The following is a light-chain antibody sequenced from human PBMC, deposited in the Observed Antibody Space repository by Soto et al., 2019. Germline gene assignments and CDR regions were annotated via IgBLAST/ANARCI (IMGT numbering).Light chain of an antibody. Sequence: ILMTHSPATLSASAGERDTLSCRASQSVSNNVAWYQQKPGQAPRLLIYGASTKATGNPARISGRWSGTEFTLTITSLQSDDFAVYDCQQYNKWRTFGQGTKVEVK. CDR3: QQYNKWRT. CDR2: GAS. J-gene: IGKJ1*01. CDR1: QSVSNN. V-gene: IGKV3-15*01.